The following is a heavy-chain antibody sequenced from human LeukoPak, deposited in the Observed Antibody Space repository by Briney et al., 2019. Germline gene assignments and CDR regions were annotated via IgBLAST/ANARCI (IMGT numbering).Heavy chain of an antibody. Sequence: ASVKVSCKASGYTFIAYYMHWVRQAPGQGVEWMGIINPSGGSTRYAQKFQGRVTMTRDTSTSTVYMELSSLRSEDTAVYYCARDLPSGIYEGDYRGQGTLVTVSS. D-gene: IGHD1-26*01. CDR3: ARDLPSGIYEGDY. J-gene: IGHJ4*02. CDR2: INPSGGST. CDR1: GYTFIAYY. V-gene: IGHV1-46*01.